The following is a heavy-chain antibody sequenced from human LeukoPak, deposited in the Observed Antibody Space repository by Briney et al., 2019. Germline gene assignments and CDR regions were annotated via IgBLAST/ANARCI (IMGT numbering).Heavy chain of an antibody. J-gene: IGHJ4*02. CDR2: IYYSGST. CDR1: GASISGSGYY. D-gene: IGHD1-26*01. Sequence: SETLSLTCAVSGASISGSGYYWGWIRQPPGKGLEWIGNIYYSGSTYYNASLQSRVTISIDTSKNQFSLRLKSVTAADTAMYYCAKSGGYGLIDYWGQGTLVTASS. CDR3: AKSGGYGLIDY. V-gene: IGHV4-39*01.